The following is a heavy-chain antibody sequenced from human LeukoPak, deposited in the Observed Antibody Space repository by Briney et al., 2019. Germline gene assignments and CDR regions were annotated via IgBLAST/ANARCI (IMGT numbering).Heavy chain of an antibody. CDR1: GGTFSSYA. J-gene: IGHJ4*02. D-gene: IGHD3-16*02. CDR3: ASGGYTHFDY. V-gene: IGHV1-69*04. CDR2: IIPILGIA. Sequence: SVKVSCKASGGTFSSYAISWGRQAPGQGLEWMGRIIPILGIANYAQKFQGRVTITADKSTSTAYMELRSLRSDDTAVYYCASGGYTHFDYWGQGTLVTVSS.